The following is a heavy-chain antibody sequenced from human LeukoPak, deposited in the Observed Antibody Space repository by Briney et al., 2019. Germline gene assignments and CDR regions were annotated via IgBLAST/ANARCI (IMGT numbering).Heavy chain of an antibody. D-gene: IGHD2-21*02. Sequence: PGRSLRLSCAASGFTFDDYAMHWVRQAPGKGLEWVSGISWNSGSIGYADSVKGRFTISRDNAKNSLYLQMNSLRAEDTAVYYCAKSVVVTANPRAFDIWGQGTMVTVSS. J-gene: IGHJ3*02. CDR3: AKSVVVTANPRAFDI. CDR2: ISWNSGSI. V-gene: IGHV3-9*01. CDR1: GFTFDDYA.